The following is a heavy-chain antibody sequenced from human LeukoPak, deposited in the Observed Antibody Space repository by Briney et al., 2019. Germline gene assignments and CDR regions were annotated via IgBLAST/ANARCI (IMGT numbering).Heavy chain of an antibody. CDR3: AKGPRRQWLDY. Sequence: GGSLRLSCAASGFTFSSYAMHWVRQAPGKGLEWVAVIAYDGSHKYYADSVKGRFTISRDNPKNTLYVQMNSLRAEDTAVYYCAKGPRRQWLDYWGHGTLITVSS. J-gene: IGHJ4*01. D-gene: IGHD6-19*01. CDR1: GFTFSSYA. V-gene: IGHV3-30*04. CDR2: IAYDGSHK.